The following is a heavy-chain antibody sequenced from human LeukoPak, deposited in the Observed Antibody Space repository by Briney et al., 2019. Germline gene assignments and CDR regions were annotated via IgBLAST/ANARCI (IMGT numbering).Heavy chain of an antibody. V-gene: IGHV1-8*02. J-gene: IGHJ5*02. CDR2: MNPNSGNT. CDR3: ARGKKARRTIFGVVIAYNWFDP. Sequence: GASVKVSCKASGYTFTSYGISWVRQATGQGLEWMGWMNPNSGNTGYAQKFQGRVTMTRNTSISTAYMELSSLRSEDTAVYYCARGKKARRTIFGVVIAYNWFDPWGQGTLVTVSS. D-gene: IGHD3-3*01. CDR1: GYTFTSYG.